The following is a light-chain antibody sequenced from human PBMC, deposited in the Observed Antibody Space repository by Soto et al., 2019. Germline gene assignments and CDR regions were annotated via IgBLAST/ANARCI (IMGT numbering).Light chain of an antibody. CDR2: END. J-gene: IGLJ3*02. V-gene: IGLV1-51*02. Sequence: QSVLTQPPSVSAAPGEKVTISCSGSNSNIGNKYVSWYQQVPGTAPKLLIYENDQRPSEIPDRFSGSKSGTSATLGITGLQTGDEADYYCETWDVSLSALVFGGGTKLTVL. CDR1: NSNIGNKY. CDR3: ETWDVSLSALV.